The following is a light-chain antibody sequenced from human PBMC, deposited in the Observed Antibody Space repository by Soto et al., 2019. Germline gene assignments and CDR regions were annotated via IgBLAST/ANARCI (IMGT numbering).Light chain of an antibody. CDR1: SSDVGGYNY. J-gene: IGLJ1*01. CDR2: DVS. Sequence: QSALTQPRSVSGSPGQSVTISCTGTSSDVGGYNYVSWYQQHPGKAPKVMIYDVSERPSGVPDRFSGSKSGNTASLTISGLQAEDEAEYYCGSYAGSPGYVFGTGTKLTVL. V-gene: IGLV2-11*01. CDR3: GSYAGSPGYV.